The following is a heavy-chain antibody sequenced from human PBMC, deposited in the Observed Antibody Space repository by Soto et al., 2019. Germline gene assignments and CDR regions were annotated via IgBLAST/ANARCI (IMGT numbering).Heavy chain of an antibody. V-gene: IGHV4-39*01. CDR1: GGSISSSSYY. CDR2: IYYSGST. CDR3: ASAARPETLGYCSGGSCFNWFDP. Sequence: PSETLSLTCTVSGGSISSSSYYWGWIRQPPGKGLEWIGSIYYSGSTYYNPSLKSRVTISVDTSKNQFSLELSSVTAADTAVYYCASAARPETLGYCSGGSCFNWFDPWGQGTLVTAPQ. J-gene: IGHJ5*02. D-gene: IGHD2-15*01.